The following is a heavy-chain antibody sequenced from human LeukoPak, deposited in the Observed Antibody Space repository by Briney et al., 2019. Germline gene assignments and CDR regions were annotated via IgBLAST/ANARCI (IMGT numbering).Heavy chain of an antibody. D-gene: IGHD3-10*01. CDR2: ISETGTTI. V-gene: IGHV3-11*04. CDR3: ARDRAPQRG. J-gene: IGHJ4*02. CDR1: GFIFSDYY. Sequence: PGGSLRLSCAASGFIFSDYYVTWLRQAPGKGLEWISYISETGTTIHYADSVKGRFTISRDNAKNSLYLQMNSLRAEDTAVYYCARDRAPQRGWGQGTLVTVSS.